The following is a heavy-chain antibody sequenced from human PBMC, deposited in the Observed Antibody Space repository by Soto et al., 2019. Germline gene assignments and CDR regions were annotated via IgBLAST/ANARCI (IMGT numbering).Heavy chain of an antibody. CDR1: GFTFSIFS. CDR2: VNAAANDI. D-gene: IGHD6-19*01. J-gene: IGHJ3*02. V-gene: IGHV3-48*02. Sequence: EVQLVESGGGLVQPGGSLRLSCAASGFTFSIFSMSWVRQAPGKGLEWISYVNAAANDIYYTDSVRGRFTISRDNAKNSLSLQMNSLRDDDTAVYYCVRDRMWEQWLGPHDAFEIWGQGTMVTVS. CDR3: VRDRMWEQWLGPHDAFEI.